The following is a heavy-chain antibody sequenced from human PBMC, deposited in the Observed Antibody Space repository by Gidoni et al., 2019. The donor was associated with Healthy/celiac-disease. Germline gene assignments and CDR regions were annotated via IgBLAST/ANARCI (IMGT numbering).Heavy chain of an antibody. CDR3: ARGGVHIVVVTAPLIPLLI. Sequence: QVQLVQSGAEVKKPGSSVKVSCKASGGTFSSYAISWVRQAPGQGLEWMGGIIPIFGTANYADESTSTAYMELSSLRSEDTAVYYCARGGVHIVVVTAPLIPLLIWGQGTMVTVSS. J-gene: IGHJ3*02. CDR1: GGTFSSYA. D-gene: IGHD2-21*02. CDR2: IIPIFGTA. V-gene: IGHV1-69*01.